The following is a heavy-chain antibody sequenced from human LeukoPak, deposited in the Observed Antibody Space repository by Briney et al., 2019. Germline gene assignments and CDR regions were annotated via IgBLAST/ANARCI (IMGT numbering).Heavy chain of an antibody. CDR1: GASINSSNYY. CDR2: ISPNGGT. D-gene: IGHD1-26*01. Sequence: SETLSLTCTVSGASINSSNYYWGWIRQSPEKGLEWIGQISPNGGTNYNPSLQSRGTISLDTAKNQFSLKLTSVTAADTAVYYCARIKRVGATTRSIWIDPWGQGTRVTVSS. J-gene: IGHJ5*02. V-gene: IGHV4-39*07. CDR3: ARIKRVGATTRSIWIDP.